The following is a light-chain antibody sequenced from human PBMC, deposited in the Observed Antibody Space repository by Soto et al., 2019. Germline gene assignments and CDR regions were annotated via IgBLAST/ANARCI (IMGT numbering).Light chain of an antibody. Sequence: DFVLTQSPDSLAVSLGERVTINCKSSQTLLSSRDNQNYFAWYQHKSGQPPKLLISWASIRASGVPDRFSGRGYATDFTLTSNSLQTEDVAMYYWHQYHSSPLTFGGGTKVEI. J-gene: IGKJ4*01. CDR3: HQYHSSPLT. CDR1: QTLLSSRDNQNY. CDR2: WAS. V-gene: IGKV4-1*01.